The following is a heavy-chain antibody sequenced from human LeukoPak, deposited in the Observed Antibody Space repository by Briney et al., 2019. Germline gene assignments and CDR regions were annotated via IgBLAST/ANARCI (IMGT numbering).Heavy chain of an antibody. V-gene: IGHV4-34*01. CDR3: ARLRCGDCYPNWFEP. J-gene: IGHJ5*02. CDR1: GGSFSGYY. Sequence: SETLSLTCAVYGGSFSGYYWTWIRQPPGKGLEWIGEINHSGSTNYNPSLKSRVTISVVKSKNQFPLRPCSGPAADPANDCRARLRCGDCYPNWFEPGGEGTLVSVS. D-gene: IGHD2-21*02. CDR2: INHSGST.